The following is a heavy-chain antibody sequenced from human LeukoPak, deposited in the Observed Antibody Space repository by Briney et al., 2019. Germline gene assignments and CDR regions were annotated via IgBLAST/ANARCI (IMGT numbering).Heavy chain of an antibody. V-gene: IGHV1-8*01. CDR2: MNPNSANT. CDR1: GYTFTSYD. CDR3: ARGVPLGYCTYGVCYPPYYFDY. Sequence: GASVKVSCKASGYTFTSYDINWVRQATGQGLEWMGWMNPNSANTGYAQKFQGRVTFTRNTSISTAYMELSSLRSEDTAVYYCARGVPLGYCTYGVCYPPYYFDYWGQGTLVTASS. D-gene: IGHD2-8*01. J-gene: IGHJ4*02.